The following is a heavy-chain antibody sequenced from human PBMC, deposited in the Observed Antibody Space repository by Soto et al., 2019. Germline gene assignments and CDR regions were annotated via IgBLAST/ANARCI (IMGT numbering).Heavy chain of an antibody. J-gene: IGHJ6*02. D-gene: IGHD3-22*01. CDR1: GYTFTSYG. CDR3: AKDPNDSSAYYHHYYYGMDV. Sequence: QIQLMQSGAEVKKPGASVKVSCEASGYTFTSYGIHWVRQAPGQRLEWTGWINAGNGNTKYSEKFQGRVTITRDTSASTAYLELSSLRSEDTAVYYCAKDPNDSSAYYHHYYYGMDVWGQGITVTVSS. V-gene: IGHV1-3*01. CDR2: INAGNGNT.